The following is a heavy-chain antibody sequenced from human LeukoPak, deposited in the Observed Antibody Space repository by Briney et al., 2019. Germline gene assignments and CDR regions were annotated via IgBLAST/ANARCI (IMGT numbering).Heavy chain of an antibody. D-gene: IGHD2-15*01. CDR2: IYTSGST. Sequence: PSETLSLTCTVSGGSISSYYWSWIRQPAGRGLEWVGRIYTSGSTNYNTSLKSRVTMSVDTSKNQFSLKLSSVTAADTAVYYCASVVVAATQDYYYYYMDVWGKGTTVTVSS. V-gene: IGHV4-4*07. CDR1: GGSISSYY. J-gene: IGHJ6*03. CDR3: ASVVVAATQDYYYYYMDV.